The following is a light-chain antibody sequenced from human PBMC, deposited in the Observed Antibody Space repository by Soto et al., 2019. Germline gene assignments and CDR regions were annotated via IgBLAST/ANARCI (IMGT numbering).Light chain of an antibody. J-gene: IGLJ1*01. CDR2: DVT. CDR3: SSYSSSSTPDV. V-gene: IGLV2-14*03. Sequence: QSALTQPASVSGSPGQSITISCTGTSSDVGGYNFVSWYQHHPGRAPKLIIYDVTYRPSGVSNRFSGSKSGNTAFLTISGLQADDEADYYCSSYSSSSTPDVLATGTKLTVL. CDR1: SSDVGGYNF.